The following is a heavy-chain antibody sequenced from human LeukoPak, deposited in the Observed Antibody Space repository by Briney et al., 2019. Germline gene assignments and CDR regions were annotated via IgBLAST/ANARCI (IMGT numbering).Heavy chain of an antibody. J-gene: IGHJ4*02. CDR3: ARIGQDIATDY. CDR1: GYTFTGYY. Sequence: ASVKVSCKASGYTFTGYYMHWVRQAPGQGLEWMGWINLNSGGTNYAQKFQGRVTMTRDTSISTAYMELSRLRSDDTAVYYCARIGQDIATDYWGQGTLVTVSS. D-gene: IGHD5-12*01. V-gene: IGHV1-2*02. CDR2: INLNSGGT.